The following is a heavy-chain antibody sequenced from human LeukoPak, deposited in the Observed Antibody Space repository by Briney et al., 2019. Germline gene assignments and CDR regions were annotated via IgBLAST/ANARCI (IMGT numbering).Heavy chain of an antibody. D-gene: IGHD2-2*01. CDR3: ARGRTVVVVPAARWFDP. Sequence: PSETLSLTCAVYGGSFSGYYWSWIRQPPGKGLEWIGEINHSGSTNYNPSLKSRVTISVDTSKNQFSLKLSSVTAAVTAVYYCARGRTVVVVPAARWFDPWGQGTLVTVSS. CDR1: GGSFSGYY. V-gene: IGHV4-34*01. CDR2: INHSGST. J-gene: IGHJ5*02.